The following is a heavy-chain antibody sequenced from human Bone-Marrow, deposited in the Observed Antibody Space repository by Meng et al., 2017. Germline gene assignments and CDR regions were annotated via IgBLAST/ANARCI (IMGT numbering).Heavy chain of an antibody. J-gene: IGHJ4*02. V-gene: IGHV3-30*01. D-gene: IGHD2-15*01. Sequence: VQLVESGGGLVQPGGSLRLSCAASGFTFSSYAMHWVRQAPGKGLEWVAVISYDGSNKYYADSVKGRFTISRDNSKNTLYLQMNSLRAEDTAVYYCARLVVVAAIDYWGQGTLVTVSS. CDR3: ARLVVVAAIDY. CDR1: GFTFSSYA. CDR2: ISYDGSNK.